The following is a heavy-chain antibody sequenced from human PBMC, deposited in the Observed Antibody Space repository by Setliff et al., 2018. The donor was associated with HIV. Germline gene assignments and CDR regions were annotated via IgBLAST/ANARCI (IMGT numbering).Heavy chain of an antibody. CDR2: ISSSSSTI. CDR1: GFTFSSHS. V-gene: IGHV3-48*04. J-gene: IGHJ4*02. CDR3: ARDGSSWYQITDY. D-gene: IGHD6-13*01. Sequence: PGGSLRLSCAASGFTFSSHSMNWVRQAPGKGLEWISYISSSSSTIYYADSVKGRFIVSRDNGKNSVYLQMNSLRVEDTAVYFCARDGSSWYQITDYWGQGTLVTVSS.